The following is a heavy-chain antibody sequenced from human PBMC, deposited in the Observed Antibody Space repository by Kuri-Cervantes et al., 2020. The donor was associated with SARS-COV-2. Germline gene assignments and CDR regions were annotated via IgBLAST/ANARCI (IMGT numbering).Heavy chain of an antibody. CDR3: ASYHQLLPRRSFDY. CDR2: IYYSGST. V-gene: IGHV4-61*08. J-gene: IGHJ4*02. D-gene: IGHD2-2*01. CDR1: GGSISSGDYY. Sequence: SETLSLTCTVSGGSISSGDYYWSWIRQPPGKGLEWIGYIYYSGSTNYNPSLKSRVAISVDTSKNQFSLKLSSVTAADTAVYYCASYHQLLPRRSFDYWGQGTLVTVSS.